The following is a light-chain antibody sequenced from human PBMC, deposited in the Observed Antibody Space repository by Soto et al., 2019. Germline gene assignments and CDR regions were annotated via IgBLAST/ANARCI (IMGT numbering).Light chain of an antibody. V-gene: IGLV2-8*01. CDR1: SSDIGAYNF. Sequence: QSALTQPPSASGSPGQSVSISCTGTSSDIGAYNFVSWYQQHPGKAPRLMIYGVSKRPSGVPDRFSGSKSGNTASLTVSGLQAEDEADYYCSSYAISSSLIIFGGGTKLTVL. CDR2: GVS. J-gene: IGLJ2*01. CDR3: SSYAISSSLII.